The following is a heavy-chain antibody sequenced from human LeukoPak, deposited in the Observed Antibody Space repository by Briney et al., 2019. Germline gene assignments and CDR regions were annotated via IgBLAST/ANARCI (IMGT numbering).Heavy chain of an antibody. CDR1: GGTFSSYA. CDR2: IIPIFGTA. CDR3: ASPYSSGWIHFYFAY. V-gene: IGHV1-69*05. J-gene: IGHJ4*02. D-gene: IGHD6-19*01. Sequence: ASVKVSCKASGGTFSSYAISWVRQAPGQGLEWMGGIIPIFGTANYAQKFQGRVTITTDESTSTAYMELSSLRSEDTAVYYCASPYSSGWIHFYFAYWGQGTLVTVSS.